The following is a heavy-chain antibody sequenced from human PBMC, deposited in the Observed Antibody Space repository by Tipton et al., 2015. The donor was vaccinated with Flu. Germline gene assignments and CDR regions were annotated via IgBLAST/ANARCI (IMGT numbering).Heavy chain of an antibody. CDR3: AKEFNYDILTGPFDY. CDR1: GFTFSSYS. J-gene: IGHJ4*02. CDR2: ISSSSSTI. Sequence: SLRLSCAASGFTFSSYSMNWVRQAPGKGLEWVSYISSSSSTIYYADSVKGRFTISRDNAKNSLYLQMNSLRAEDTAVYYCAKEFNYDILTGPFDYWGQGTLVTVSS. V-gene: IGHV3-48*04. D-gene: IGHD3-9*01.